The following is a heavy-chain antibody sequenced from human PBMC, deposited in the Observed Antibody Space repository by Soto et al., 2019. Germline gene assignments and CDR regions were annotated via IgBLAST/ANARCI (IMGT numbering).Heavy chain of an antibody. J-gene: IGHJ5*02. D-gene: IGHD1-26*01. Sequence: GASVKVSCKASEGTFSTYAISWVRQAPGQGLEWVGGSIPSFGTANEEQKLQGRVTITADEATSAAYMERSSLRADETAVYYCARTTAVYNWFDPWGQGTLVTVSS. CDR2: SIPSFGTA. V-gene: IGHV1-69*13. CDR1: EGTFSTYA. CDR3: ARTTAVYNWFDP.